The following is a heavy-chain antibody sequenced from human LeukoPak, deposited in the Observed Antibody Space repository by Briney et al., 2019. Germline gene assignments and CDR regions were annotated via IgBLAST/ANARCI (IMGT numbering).Heavy chain of an antibody. J-gene: IGHJ2*01. CDR1: GFIFSGYE. D-gene: IGHD5-12*01. Sequence: GGSLRLFCAASGFIFSGYEMNWVRQAPGKGLEWVSYISSRGGAIYYADSLKCRITISRDNAKNSLYLQMSSLRAEDTAVYYCAKLTEVAPTRPQGFDLWGRGTLVTVSS. CDR2: ISSRGGAI. V-gene: IGHV3-48*03. CDR3: AKLTEVAPTRPQGFDL.